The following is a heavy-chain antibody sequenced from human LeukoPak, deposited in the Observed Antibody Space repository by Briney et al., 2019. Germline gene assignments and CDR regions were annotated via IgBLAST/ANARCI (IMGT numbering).Heavy chain of an antibody. D-gene: IGHD1-26*01. Sequence: GSSVKVSCKASGGTFSSYAISWVRQAPGQGREWMGGIIPIFDTANYAQKFQGRVTITADESTSTAYMELSSLRSEDTAVYYCAGDNRVEGELSNWFDPWGQGTLVTVSS. V-gene: IGHV1-69*01. J-gene: IGHJ5*02. CDR1: GGTFSSYA. CDR3: AGDNRVEGELSNWFDP. CDR2: IIPIFDTA.